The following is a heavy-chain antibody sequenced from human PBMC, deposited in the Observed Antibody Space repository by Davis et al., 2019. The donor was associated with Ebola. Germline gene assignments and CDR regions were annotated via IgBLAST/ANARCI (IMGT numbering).Heavy chain of an antibody. V-gene: IGHV3-23*01. J-gene: IGHJ4*02. Sequence: PGGSLRLSCTHSAVRVSSYNINWVRKAPGKGLEWISSISPSGDTVNYATSVKGRFTISRDNFRNTVYLQMTNLRVEDTAVYFCANEIRPNDYWGQGTQVTVSS. CDR3: ANEIRPNDY. D-gene: IGHD1-1*01. CDR2: ISPSGDTV. CDR1: AVRVSSYN.